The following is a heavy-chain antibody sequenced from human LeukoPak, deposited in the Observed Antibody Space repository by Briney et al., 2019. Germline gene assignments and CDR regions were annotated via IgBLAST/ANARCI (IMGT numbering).Heavy chain of an antibody. CDR1: EFTFSSYT. V-gene: IGHV3-21*01. J-gene: IGHJ4*02. CDR3: ARGGGNFDY. D-gene: IGHD2-15*01. CDR2: ISSTSTYT. Sequence: TGGSLRLSCAASEFTFSSYTINWVRQAPGKGLEWVSSISSTSTYTSYADSVKGRFTISRDNAKNSLYLQMNSLRAEDTAVYYCARGGGNFDYWGQGTLVTVSS.